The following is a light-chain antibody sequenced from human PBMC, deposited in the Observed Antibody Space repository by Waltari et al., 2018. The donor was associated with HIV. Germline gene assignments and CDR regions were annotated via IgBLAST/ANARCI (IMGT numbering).Light chain of an antibody. CDR1: SSDVGNYNL. Sequence: QSALTQPASVSGPPGQSITISCTGTSSDVGNYNLVSRYQQYPGKAPKLMIYEAVKRPSGVSNRISASKSGNTASLTISGLQAEDEADYYCCSYGGSSTWVFGGGTKLTVL. V-gene: IGLV2-23*01. CDR3: CSYGGSSTWV. CDR2: EAV. J-gene: IGLJ3*02.